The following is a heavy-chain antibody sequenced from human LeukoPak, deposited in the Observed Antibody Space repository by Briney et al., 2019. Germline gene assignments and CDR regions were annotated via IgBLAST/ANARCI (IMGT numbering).Heavy chain of an antibody. CDR2: IYSRGNT. J-gene: IGHJ4*02. Sequence: PSETLSLTCSVSGGSISDFYWSWIRQPAGKGLEWIGRIYSRGNTNYNPSLKSRVTMSLDASKNQFSLKLSSVTAADTAVYYCARNSGDFWGQGTLVTVSS. V-gene: IGHV4-4*07. D-gene: IGHD4-23*01. CDR3: ARNSGDF. CDR1: GGSISDFY.